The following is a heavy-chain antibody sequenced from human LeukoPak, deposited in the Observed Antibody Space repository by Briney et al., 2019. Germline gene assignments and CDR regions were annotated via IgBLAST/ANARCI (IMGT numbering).Heavy chain of an antibody. J-gene: IGHJ4*02. Sequence: KASETLSLTCTVSGGSISSYYLSWIRQPPGKGLEWIGYIYYSGSTNYNPSLKSRVTISVDTSKNQFSLKLSSVTAADTAVYYCGRGGGGYDSSGYYHTGPMDDWGQGTLVTVSS. CDR3: GRGGGGYDSSGYYHTGPMDD. CDR2: IYYSGST. V-gene: IGHV4-59*01. CDR1: GGSISSYY. D-gene: IGHD3-22*01.